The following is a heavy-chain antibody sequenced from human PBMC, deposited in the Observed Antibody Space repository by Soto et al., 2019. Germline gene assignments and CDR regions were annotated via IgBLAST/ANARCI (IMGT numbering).Heavy chain of an antibody. CDR2: IPSIGRP. J-gene: IGHJ4*02. D-gene: IGHD3-10*01. CDR3: ARDALRVRGVIRY. V-gene: IGHV4-30-4*01. CDR1: DAYVAGGSYY. Sequence: TKSLTNTVSDAYVAGGSYYWRWDRQPPGKGLEWIGYIPSIGRPFYNPSLTSRGTISADNSKNTLYLQMNSLRAEDTAVYDCARDALRVRGVIRYSGQGTRGTVSS.